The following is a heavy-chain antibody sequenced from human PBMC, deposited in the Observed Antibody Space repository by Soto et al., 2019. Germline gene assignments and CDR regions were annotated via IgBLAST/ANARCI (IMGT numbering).Heavy chain of an antibody. CDR2: IDTSGTTI. V-gene: IGHV3-11*01. J-gene: IGHJ4*02. CDR3: ASHYEMWSGYLSPVDY. CDR1: GYTFSDYY. Sequence: QVQLVESGGDLVKPGGSLRLSCAASGYTFSDYYMSWIRQAPGKGLEWISYIDTSGTTIYYADSVKGRFTITRDNAKNSLYLEMNSLRDEDTAVYYCASHYEMWSGYLSPVDYWGQGTLVTVSS. D-gene: IGHD3-3*01.